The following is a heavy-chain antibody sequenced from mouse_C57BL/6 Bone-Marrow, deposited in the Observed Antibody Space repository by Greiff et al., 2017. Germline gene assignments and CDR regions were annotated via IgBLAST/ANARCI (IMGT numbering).Heavy chain of an antibody. CDR1: GFTFSDYY. CDR2: INYDGSST. CDR3: ARESYYGSSLTY. D-gene: IGHD1-1*01. V-gene: IGHV5-16*01. J-gene: IGHJ2*01. Sequence: EVKLMESEGGLVQPGSSMKLSCTASGFTFSDYYMAWVRQVPEKGLEWVANINYDGSSTYYLDSLKCRFIISRDNAKNILYLQMSSLKSEDTATYYCARESYYGSSLTYWGQGTTLTVSS.